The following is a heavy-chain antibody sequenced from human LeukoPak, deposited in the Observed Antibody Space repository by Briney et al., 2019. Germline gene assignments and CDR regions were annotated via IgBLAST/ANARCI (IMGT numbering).Heavy chain of an antibody. Sequence: PSGTLSLTCTVSGGSISSGSYYWGWIRQPPGKGLEWIGNIYYSGGTYYNSSLKSRVTISVDTSKNQFSLRMNSVTAADTAVYYCARDYQGGYGDKTVDYWGQGTLVTVSS. V-gene: IGHV4-39*07. J-gene: IGHJ4*02. CDR3: ARDYQGGYGDKTVDY. CDR1: GGSISSGSYY. D-gene: IGHD4-17*01. CDR2: IYYSGGT.